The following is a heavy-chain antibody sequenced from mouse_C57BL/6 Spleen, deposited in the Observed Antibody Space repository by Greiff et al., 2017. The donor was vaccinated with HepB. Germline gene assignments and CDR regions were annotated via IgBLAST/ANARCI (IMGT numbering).Heavy chain of an antibody. D-gene: IGHD2-4*01. V-gene: IGHV1-59*01. J-gene: IGHJ2*01. CDR2: IDPSDSYT. CDR1: GYTFTSYW. Sequence: VQLKQPGAELVRPGTSVKLSCKASGYTFTSYWMHWVKQRPGQGLEWIGVIDPSDSYTNYNQKFKGKATLTVDTSSSTAYMQLSSLTSEDSAVYYCAREYYDYDGVPYWGQGTTLTVSS. CDR3: AREYYDYDGVPY.